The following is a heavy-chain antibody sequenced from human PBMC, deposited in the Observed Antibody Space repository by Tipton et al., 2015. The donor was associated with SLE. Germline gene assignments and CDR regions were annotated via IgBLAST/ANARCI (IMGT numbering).Heavy chain of an antibody. Sequence: SLRLSCAASGFTFSSYAMHWVRQAPGKGLEWVSGISGSGGSTYYADSVKGRFTISRDNSKNTLYLQMNSLRAEDTAVYYCARLTVDWFDPWGQGTLVTVSS. D-gene: IGHD2-8*01. V-gene: IGHV3-23*01. J-gene: IGHJ5*02. CDR3: ARLTVDWFDP. CDR2: ISGSGGST. CDR1: GFTFSSYA.